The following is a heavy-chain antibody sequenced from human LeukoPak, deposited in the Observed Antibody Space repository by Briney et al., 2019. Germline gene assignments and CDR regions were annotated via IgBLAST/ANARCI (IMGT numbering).Heavy chain of an antibody. J-gene: IGHJ4*02. CDR2: ISYDGSNK. CDR1: GFTFSSYA. Sequence: PGGSLRLSCAASGFTFSSYAMHWVRQAPGKGLEWVAVISYDGSNKYYADSVKGRFTISRDNSKNTLYLQMNSLRAEDTAVYYCSLGFLEWFTHGHSDYWGQGTLVTVSS. D-gene: IGHD3-3*01. V-gene: IGHV3-30-3*01. CDR3: SLGFLEWFTHGHSDY.